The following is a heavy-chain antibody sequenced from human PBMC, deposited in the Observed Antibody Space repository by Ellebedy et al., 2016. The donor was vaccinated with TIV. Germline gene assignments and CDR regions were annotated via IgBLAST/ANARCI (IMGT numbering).Heavy chain of an antibody. CDR2: IYYSGST. CDR1: GGSISSSSYY. CDR3: ARPVVYDKTDNWYFDL. V-gene: IGHV4-39*01. J-gene: IGHJ2*01. Sequence: SETLSLXXTVSGGSISSSSYYWGWIRQPPGKGLEWIGSIYYSGSTYYNPSLKSRVTISVDTSKNQFSLKLSSVTAADTAVYYCARPVVYDKTDNWYFDLWGRGTLVTVSS. D-gene: IGHD5/OR15-5a*01.